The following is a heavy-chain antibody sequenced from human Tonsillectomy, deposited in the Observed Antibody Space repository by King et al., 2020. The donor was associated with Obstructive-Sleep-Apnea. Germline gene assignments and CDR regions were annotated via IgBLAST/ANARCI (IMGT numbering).Heavy chain of an antibody. D-gene: IGHD3-10*01. Sequence: LQLQESGPGLVKPSETVSLTCSVSTGSIISTYNYWGWIRQPPGKALEYIGSISHVGNTFYNPSLKSRVTISLDTSKNQFSLDLISVTAADTAVYYCARGGGGSGSNYFPFDFWGQGKLVTVSS. J-gene: IGHJ4*02. CDR2: ISHVGNT. CDR3: ARGGGGSGSNYFPFDF. V-gene: IGHV4-39*07. CDR1: TGSIISTYNY.